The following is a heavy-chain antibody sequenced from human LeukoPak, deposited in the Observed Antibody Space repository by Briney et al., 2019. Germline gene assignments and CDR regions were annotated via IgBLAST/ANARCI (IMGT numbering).Heavy chain of an antibody. V-gene: IGHV4-59*11. Sequence: SETLSLTCTVSGGSISGHYWSWIRQPPGKGLEWIGYIYYSGRTNYNPSLKSRVTISVDTSKNQFSLKLSSVTAADTAVYYCAREVSGGWSYFDYWGQGTLVTVSS. CDR2: IYYSGRT. D-gene: IGHD6-19*01. CDR1: GGSISGHY. CDR3: AREVSGGWSYFDY. J-gene: IGHJ4*02.